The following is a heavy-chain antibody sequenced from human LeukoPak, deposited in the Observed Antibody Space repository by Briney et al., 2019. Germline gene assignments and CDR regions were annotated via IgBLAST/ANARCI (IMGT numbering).Heavy chain of an antibody. CDR2: IYNSGST. J-gene: IGHJ4*01. D-gene: IGHD5-24*01. CDR3: ARDNGWRRGWTFEL. Sequence: PSETLSLTCTVSGYSISSGYYWGWIRQPPGKGLEWIGSIYNSGSTYYNPSLRSRVTISVDTSKNQFSLKLSSVTAADTAVYYWARDNGWRRGWTFELRGQGTPVPVPS. CDR1: GYSISSGYY. V-gene: IGHV4-38-2*02.